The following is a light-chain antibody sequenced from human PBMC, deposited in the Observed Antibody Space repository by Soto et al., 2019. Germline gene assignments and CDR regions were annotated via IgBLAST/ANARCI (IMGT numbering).Light chain of an antibody. CDR3: CSYAGRYTWV. CDR1: SGDVGAYKY. J-gene: IGLJ2*01. V-gene: IGLV2-11*01. Sequence: QSVLTQPRSVSGSPGQSVTISCTGTSGDVGAYKYVSWYQQHPGKVPKLMIYDVSKRPSGVPDRFSGSKSGNTASLTISGLQAEDEADYYCCSYAGRYTWVFGGGTQLTVL. CDR2: DVS.